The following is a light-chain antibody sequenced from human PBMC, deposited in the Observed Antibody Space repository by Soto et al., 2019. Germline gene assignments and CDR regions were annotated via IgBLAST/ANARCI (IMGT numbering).Light chain of an antibody. CDR2: GAF. V-gene: IGKV3-11*01. CDR3: QQRNIWPPVT. Sequence: EIVLTQSPATLYLSPGERATLSCRASPSVANFVAWYQQKPGQAPRLLIYGAFNRATGIPARFSGSGSGTDFTLTISSLEPEDSAVYYCQQRNIWPPVTFGHGTRLEI. CDR1: PSVANF. J-gene: IGKJ5*01.